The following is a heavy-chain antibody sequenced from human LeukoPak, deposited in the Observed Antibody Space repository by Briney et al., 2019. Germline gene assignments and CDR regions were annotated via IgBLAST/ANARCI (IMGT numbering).Heavy chain of an antibody. CDR1: GGSISSSSYY. D-gene: IGHD2-15*01. CDR2: IYYSGST. V-gene: IGHV4-39*01. CDR3: ARPSGGWYYFDY. Sequence: SSETLSLTCTVSGGSISSSSYYWGWIRQPPGKGLEWIGSIYYSGSTYYNPSLKSRVTISVDTSKNQFSLKLSSVTAADTAVYYCARPSGGWYYFDYWGQGTLVTVSS. J-gene: IGHJ4*02.